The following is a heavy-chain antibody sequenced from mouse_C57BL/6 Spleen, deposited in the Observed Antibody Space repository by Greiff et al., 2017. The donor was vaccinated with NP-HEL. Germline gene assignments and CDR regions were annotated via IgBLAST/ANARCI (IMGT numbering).Heavy chain of an antibody. V-gene: IGHV1-80*01. CDR3: ARYFYYGSSYVESAMDY. Sequence: QVQLKQSGAELVKPGASVKISCKASGYAFSSYWMNWVKQRPGKGLEWIGQIYPGDGDTNYNGKFKGKATLTADKSSSTAYMQLSSLTSEDSAVYFCARYFYYGSSYVESAMDYWGQGTSVTVSS. CDR2: IYPGDGDT. J-gene: IGHJ4*01. D-gene: IGHD1-1*01. CDR1: GYAFSSYW.